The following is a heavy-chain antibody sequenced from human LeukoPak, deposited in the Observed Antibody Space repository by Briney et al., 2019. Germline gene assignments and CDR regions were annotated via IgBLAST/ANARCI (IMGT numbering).Heavy chain of an antibody. V-gene: IGHV1-18*01. CDR1: GYTFINYG. Sequence: AAVKVSCKAPGYTFINYGITWVRQAPGQGLEWMGWSSLYNGKTNYAQKLQGRVTMTTDTSTNTAYMELRSLRSDDTAVYYCARGGIDIVTVPVSNWFDPWGQGTLVTVSS. CDR3: ARGGIDIVTVPVSNWFDP. J-gene: IGHJ5*02. CDR2: SSLYNGKT. D-gene: IGHD2/OR15-2a*01.